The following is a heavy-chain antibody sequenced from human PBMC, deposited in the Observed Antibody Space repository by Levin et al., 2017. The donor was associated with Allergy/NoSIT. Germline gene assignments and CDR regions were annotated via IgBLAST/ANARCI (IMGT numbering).Heavy chain of an antibody. D-gene: IGHD5-12*01. V-gene: IGHV3-23*01. CDR3: AKGGRGYSGYDST. CDR2: ISGSGGST. Sequence: GGSLRLSCAASGFTFSSYAMSWVRQAPGKGLEWVSAISGSGGSTYYADSVKGRFTISRDNSKNTLYLQMNSLRVEDTAVYYCAKGGRGYSGYDSTWGQGTLVTVSS. CDR1: GFTFSSYA. J-gene: IGHJ5*02.